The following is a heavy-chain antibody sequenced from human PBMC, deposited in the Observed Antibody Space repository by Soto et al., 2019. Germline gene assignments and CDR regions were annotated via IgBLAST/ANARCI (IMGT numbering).Heavy chain of an antibody. V-gene: IGHV4-4*08. Sequence: QMQLLESGPGLVKPSETLSLTCSVSGASIRTYYWHWVRQLPGKGLEWIGYVYTPDYTRYNSSLKSRVTISVETSKSQFSLRLNSVTAADTAVYYCASSAGHPGDFFYDNGMDGWGQWTTVTVSS. J-gene: IGHJ6*02. CDR2: VYTPDYT. CDR1: GASIRTYY. CDR3: ASSAGHPGDFFYDNGMDG. D-gene: IGHD3-10*01.